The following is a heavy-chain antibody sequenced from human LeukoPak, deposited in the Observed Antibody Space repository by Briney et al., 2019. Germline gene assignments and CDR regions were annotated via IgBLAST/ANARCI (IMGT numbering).Heavy chain of an antibody. Sequence: ASAKVSCKASGYTFTSYYMHWVRQAPGQGLEWMGIINPSGGSTSYAQKFQGRVTMTRDTSTSTVYMELSSLRSEDTAVYYCASNCGGDCYSWTFDYWGQGTLVTVSS. J-gene: IGHJ4*02. CDR1: GYTFTSYY. CDR3: ASNCGGDCYSWTFDY. D-gene: IGHD2-21*02. CDR2: INPSGGST. V-gene: IGHV1-46*01.